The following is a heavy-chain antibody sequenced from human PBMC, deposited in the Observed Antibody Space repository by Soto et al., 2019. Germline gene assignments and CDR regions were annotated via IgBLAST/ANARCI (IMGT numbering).Heavy chain of an antibody. CDR2: INPNSGGT. CDR3: ARDGSAVAGTGYYYYYGMDV. J-gene: IGHJ6*02. V-gene: IGHV1-2*04. Sequence: QVQLVQSGAEVKKPGASVKVSCKASGYTFTGYYMHWVRQAPGQGLEWMGWINPNSGGTNYAQKFRGWFTMTRDTSISTAYMELSRLRSDDTAVYYCARDGSAVAGTGYYYYYGMDVWGQGTTVTVSS. CDR1: GYTFTGYY. D-gene: IGHD6-19*01.